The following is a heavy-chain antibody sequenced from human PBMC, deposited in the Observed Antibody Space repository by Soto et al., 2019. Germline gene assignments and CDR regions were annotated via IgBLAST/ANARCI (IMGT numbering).Heavy chain of an antibody. D-gene: IGHD3-22*01. CDR1: GGTFSSYA. Sequence: ASVKVSCKASGGTFSSYAISWVRQAPGQGLEWMGGIIPIFGTANYAQKFQGRVTITADKSTGTAYMELSSLRSEDTAVYYCARAPIEGYYYYGMDVWGQGTTVTVSS. CDR2: IIPIFGTA. CDR3: ARAPIEGYYYYGMDV. J-gene: IGHJ6*02. V-gene: IGHV1-69*06.